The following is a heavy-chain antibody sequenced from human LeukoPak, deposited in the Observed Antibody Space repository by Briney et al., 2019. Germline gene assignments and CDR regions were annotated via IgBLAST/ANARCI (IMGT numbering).Heavy chain of an antibody. CDR3: VRGHDVTWSAARWFDP. V-gene: IGHV3-74*01. Sequence: GGSLRLSCAASGFTFSNYWMHWVRQVPGQGPVWVSRINSDGSEAIYADSVRGRFTISRDNAQSMLYLQMNTLRVEDTAVYYCVRGHDVTWSAARWFDPWGQGTVVAVSS. D-gene: IGHD2-8*02. CDR1: GFTFSNYW. J-gene: IGHJ5*02. CDR2: INSDGSEA.